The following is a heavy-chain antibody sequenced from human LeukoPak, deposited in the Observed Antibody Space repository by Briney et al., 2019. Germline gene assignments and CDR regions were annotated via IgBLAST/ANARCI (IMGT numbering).Heavy chain of an antibody. D-gene: IGHD1-1*01. CDR1: GGSISSYY. CDR2: IYYSGST. CDR3: ARVTTRFHAFDI. J-gene: IGHJ3*02. Sequence: SETLSLTCTVSGGSISSYYWSWIRQPPGKGLEWIGYIYYSGSTNYNPSLKSRATISVDTSKNQFSLQLSSVTAADTAVYYCARVTTRFHAFDIWGQGTMVTVSS. V-gene: IGHV4-59*01.